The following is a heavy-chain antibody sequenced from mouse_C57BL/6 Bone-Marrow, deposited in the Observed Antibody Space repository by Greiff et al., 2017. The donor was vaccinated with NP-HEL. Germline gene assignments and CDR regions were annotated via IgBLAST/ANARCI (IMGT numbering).Heavy chain of an antibody. J-gene: IGHJ1*03. CDR2: IHPNSGST. Sequence: QVQLQQPGAELVKPGASVKLSCKASGYTFTSYWMHWVKQRPGQGLAWIGMIHPNSGSTNYNEKFKSKATLTVDKSSSTAYMQLSSLTSEDSAVYYCARRDYYGSSLNWYFDVWGTGTTVTVSS. D-gene: IGHD1-1*01. CDR3: ARRDYYGSSLNWYFDV. CDR1: GYTFTSYW. V-gene: IGHV1-64*01.